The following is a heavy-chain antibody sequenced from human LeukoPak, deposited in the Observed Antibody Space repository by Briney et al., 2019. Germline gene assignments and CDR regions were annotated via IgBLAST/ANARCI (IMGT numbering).Heavy chain of an antibody. CDR3: ARYAGSDFTTRYYFDF. V-gene: IGHV3-21*01. D-gene: IGHD1-26*01. Sequence: PGGSLRLSCAASGFTFSSYSMNWVRQAPGEGLEWVSSISSSSSYIYYADSVKGRFTISRDNAKNSLYLQMNSLRAEDTAVYYCARYAGSDFTTRYYFDFWGLGTLITVSS. J-gene: IGHJ4*02. CDR1: GFTFSSYS. CDR2: ISSSSSYI.